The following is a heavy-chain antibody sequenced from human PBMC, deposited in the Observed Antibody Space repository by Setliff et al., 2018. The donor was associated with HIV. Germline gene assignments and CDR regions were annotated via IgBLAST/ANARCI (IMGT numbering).Heavy chain of an antibody. J-gene: IGHJ2*01. CDR3: AKLPSALYGDYFWYFDL. CDR2: VTGSGRTT. Sequence: GGSLRLSCAASGFTFSNYAMSWVRQAPGKGLEWVSAVTGSGRTTYYADSVKGRFTISRDNSKNTLYLQMNSLRAEDTAVYYCAKLPSALYGDYFWYFDLWGRGTLVTVSS. CDR1: GFTFSNYA. V-gene: IGHV3-23*01. D-gene: IGHD4-17*01.